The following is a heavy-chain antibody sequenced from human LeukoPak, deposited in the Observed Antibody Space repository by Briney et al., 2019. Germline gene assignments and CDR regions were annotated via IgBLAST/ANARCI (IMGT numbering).Heavy chain of an antibody. CDR1: GGTFSSYA. CDR3: AREYPFTYCSSTSCYYYYGMDV. Sequence: GASVKVSCKASGGTFSSYAINWVRQATGQGLEWMGWMNPNSGNIGYAQKFQGRVTMTRNTSISTAYMELSSLRSEDTAVYYCAREYPFTYCSSTSCYYYYGMDVWGQGTTVTVSS. D-gene: IGHD2-2*01. J-gene: IGHJ6*02. V-gene: IGHV1-8*02. CDR2: MNPNSGNI.